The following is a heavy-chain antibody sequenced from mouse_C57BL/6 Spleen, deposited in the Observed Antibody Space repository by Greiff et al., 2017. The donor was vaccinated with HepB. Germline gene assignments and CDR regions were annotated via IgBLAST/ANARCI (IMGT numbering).Heavy chain of an antibody. D-gene: IGHD1-1*01. V-gene: IGHV14-4*01. Sequence: EVQLQQSGAELVRPGASVKLCCTASGINIKDDNMHWVKQRPEQGLEWIGWIDPENGDTEYASKFQGKATITAATSSNTAYLQLSSLTSEDTAVYYCPPSYYGSSLALFAYSGQGTLFIVSA. CDR3: PPSYYGSSLALFAY. CDR1: GINIKDDN. J-gene: IGHJ3*01. CDR2: IDPENGDT.